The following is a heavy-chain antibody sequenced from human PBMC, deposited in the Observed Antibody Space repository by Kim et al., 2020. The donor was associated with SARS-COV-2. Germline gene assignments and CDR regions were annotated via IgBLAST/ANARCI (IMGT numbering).Heavy chain of an antibody. Sequence: GGSLRLSCAASGFTFSGSAMHWVRQASGKGLEWVGRIRSKANSYATAYAASVKGRFTISRDDSKNTAYLQMNSLKTEDTAVYYCTRPTTSNWFDPWGQGTLVTVSS. CDR2: IRSKANSYAT. J-gene: IGHJ5*02. CDR3: TRPTTSNWFDP. V-gene: IGHV3-73*01. CDR1: GFTFSGSA. D-gene: IGHD4-17*01.